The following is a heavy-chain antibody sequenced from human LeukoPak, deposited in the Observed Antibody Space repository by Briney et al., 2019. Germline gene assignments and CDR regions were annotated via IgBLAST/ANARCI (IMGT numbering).Heavy chain of an antibody. CDR1: GFTFSDYY. CDR2: ISSSGSTI. Sequence: PGGSLRLSCAASGFTFSDYYMSWIRQAPGKGLGWVSYISSSGSTIYYADSVKGRFTISRDNAKNSLYLQMNSLRAEDTAVYYCARSPAIAVAGTDDYWGQGTLVTVSS. J-gene: IGHJ4*02. V-gene: IGHV3-11*01. D-gene: IGHD6-19*01. CDR3: ARSPAIAVAGTDDY.